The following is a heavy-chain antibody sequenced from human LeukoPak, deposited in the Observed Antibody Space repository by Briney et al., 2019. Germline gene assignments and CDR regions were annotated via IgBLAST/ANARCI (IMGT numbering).Heavy chain of an antibody. J-gene: IGHJ4*02. Sequence: ASVKVSCKASGATFSSYAISWVRQAPGQGLEWMGWISAYNGNTNYAQKLQGRVTMTTDTSTSTAYMELRSLRSDDTAVYDSAMFPYGDYPPTGGYFDYWGQGTLVTVSS. D-gene: IGHD4-17*01. CDR2: ISAYNGNT. CDR1: GATFSSYA. V-gene: IGHV1-18*01. CDR3: AMFPYGDYPPTGGYFDY.